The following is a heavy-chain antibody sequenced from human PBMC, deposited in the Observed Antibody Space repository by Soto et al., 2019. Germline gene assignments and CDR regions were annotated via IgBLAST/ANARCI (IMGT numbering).Heavy chain of an antibody. CDR1: GGSISSYY. J-gene: IGHJ4*02. V-gene: IGHV4-59*08. Sequence: SETLSLTCTVSGGSISSYYWSWIRQPPGKGLEWIGYIYYSGSTNYNPSLKSRVTISVDTSKNQFSLKLSSVTAADSVVYYCARHGVRSYYFDYWGQGALVTVSS. CDR3: ARHGVRSYYFDY. D-gene: IGHD3-3*01. CDR2: IYYSGST.